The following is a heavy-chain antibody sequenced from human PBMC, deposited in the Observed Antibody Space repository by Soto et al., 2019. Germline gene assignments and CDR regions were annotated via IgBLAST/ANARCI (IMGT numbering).Heavy chain of an antibody. CDR2: IIPIFGTA. CDR1: GGTFSSYA. D-gene: IGHD3-22*01. J-gene: IGHJ5*02. V-gene: IGHV1-69*13. Sequence: SVKVSCKASGGTFSSYAISWVRQAPGQGLEWMGGIIPIFGTANYAQKFQGRVTITADESTSTAYMELSSLRSEDTVVYYCARYYDSSGYYYGRIFNWFDPWGQGTLVTVSS. CDR3: ARYYDSSGYYYGRIFNWFDP.